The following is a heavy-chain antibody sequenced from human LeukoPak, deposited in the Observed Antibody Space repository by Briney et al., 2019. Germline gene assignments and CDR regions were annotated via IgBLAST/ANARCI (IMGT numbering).Heavy chain of an antibody. Sequence: PSETLSLTCTVSGGSVSSGSYYWSWIRQPPGKGLEWIGYIYYSGSTNYNPSLKSRVTISVDTSKNQFSLKLSSVTAADTAVYYCARVLSITIFGVVTPYYFDYWGQGTLVTVSS. CDR3: ARVLSITIFGVVTPYYFDY. D-gene: IGHD3-3*01. V-gene: IGHV4-61*01. J-gene: IGHJ4*02. CDR1: GGSVSSGSYY. CDR2: IYYSGST.